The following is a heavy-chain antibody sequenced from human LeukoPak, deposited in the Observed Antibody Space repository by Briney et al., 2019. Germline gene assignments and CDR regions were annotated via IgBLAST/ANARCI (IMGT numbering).Heavy chain of an antibody. D-gene: IGHD3-10*01. CDR3: ARDLSPVVRASPMGY. Sequence: GGSLRLSCSASGFIFSSYYMNWVRQAPGKGLEWVSSISSSSSYIYYADSVKGRFTISRDNAKNSLYLQMNSLRAEDTAVYYCARDLSPVVRASPMGYWGQGTPVTVSS. CDR1: GFIFSSYY. J-gene: IGHJ4*02. CDR2: ISSSSSYI. V-gene: IGHV3-21*01.